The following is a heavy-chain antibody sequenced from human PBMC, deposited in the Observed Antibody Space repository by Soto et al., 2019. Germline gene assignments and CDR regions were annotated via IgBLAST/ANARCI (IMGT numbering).Heavy chain of an antibody. D-gene: IGHD4-4*01. CDR2: ISYDGSNK. J-gene: IGHJ6*02. CDR1: GFTFSSYA. CDR3: ARDGARGHYSNYLDYYGMDV. V-gene: IGHV3-30-3*01. Sequence: QLGGSLRLSCAASGFTFSSYAMHWVRQAPGKGLEWVAVISYDGSNKYYADSVKGRFTISRDNSKNTLYLQMNSLRAEDTAVYYCARDGARGHYSNYLDYYGMDVWGQGTTVTVSS.